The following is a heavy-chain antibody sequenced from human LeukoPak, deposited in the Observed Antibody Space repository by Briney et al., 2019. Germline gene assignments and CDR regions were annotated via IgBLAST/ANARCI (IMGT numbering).Heavy chain of an antibody. D-gene: IGHD2-2*01. CDR2: MNPNSGNT. J-gene: IGHJ4*02. CDR3: ARDLRSSTSCYLNY. Sequence: ASVKVSCKASGYTFTSYDINWVRQATGQGLEWMGWMNPNSGNTGYAQKFQGRVTMTRNTSISTAYMELRSLRSDDTAVYYCARDLRSSTSCYLNYWGQGTLVTVSS. V-gene: IGHV1-8*01. CDR1: GYTFTSYD.